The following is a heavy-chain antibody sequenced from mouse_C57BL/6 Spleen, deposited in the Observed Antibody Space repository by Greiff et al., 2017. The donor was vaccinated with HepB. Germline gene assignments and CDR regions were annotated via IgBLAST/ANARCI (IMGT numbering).Heavy chain of an antibody. CDR1: GYTFTDYE. V-gene: IGHV1-15*01. Sequence: VQLQQSGAELVRPGASVTLSCKASGYTFTDYEMHWVKQTPVHGLEWIGAIDPETGGTAYNQKFKGKAILTADKSSSTAYMELRSLPSEDSAVYYCTRRYGSSYGFDYWGQGTTLTVSS. J-gene: IGHJ2*01. CDR2: IDPETGGT. D-gene: IGHD1-1*01. CDR3: TRRYGSSYGFDY.